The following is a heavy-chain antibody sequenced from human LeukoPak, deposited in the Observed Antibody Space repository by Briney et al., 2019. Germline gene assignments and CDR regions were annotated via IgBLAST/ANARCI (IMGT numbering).Heavy chain of an antibody. J-gene: IGHJ4*02. CDR3: ARNTHNYGGPLDY. CDR1: GFTFSSYA. V-gene: IGHV3-23*01. D-gene: IGHD4-11*01. Sequence: GGSLRLSCAASGFTFSSYAMSWVRQAPGKGLEWVSGISGSGGSTYYADSMKGRFTISRDNSKNSLYLQMNSLRAEDTAVYYCARNTHNYGGPLDYWGQGTLVTVSS. CDR2: ISGSGGST.